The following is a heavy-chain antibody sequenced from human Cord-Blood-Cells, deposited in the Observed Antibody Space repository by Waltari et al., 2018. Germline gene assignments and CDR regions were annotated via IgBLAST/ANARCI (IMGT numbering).Heavy chain of an antibody. Sequence: EVQLLESGGGLVQPGGSLRLSCAASGFTFSSYAMSWVRQAPGKGLEWVSAISGSGGSTYYADSVKGRFTISRDKSKNTLYLQMNSLRAEDTAVYYCAKVLLEYDFWSCYYNYWGQGTLVTVSS. V-gene: IGHV3-23*01. D-gene: IGHD3-3*01. CDR2: ISGSGGST. J-gene: IGHJ4*02. CDR3: AKVLLEYDFWSCYYNY. CDR1: GFTFSSYA.